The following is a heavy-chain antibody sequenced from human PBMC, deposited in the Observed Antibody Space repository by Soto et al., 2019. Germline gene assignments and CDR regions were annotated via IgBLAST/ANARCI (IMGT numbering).Heavy chain of an antibody. CDR1: GGSISSGGYY. J-gene: IGHJ4*02. V-gene: IGHV4-31*03. CDR2: IYYSGST. Sequence: SETLSLTCTVSGGSISSGGYYWSWIRQHPGKGLEWIGYIYYSGSTYYNPSLKSRVTISVDTSKNQFSLKLNSVTAADTAVYFCAGKPNAISYFEYWGQGALVTVSS. D-gene: IGHD2-8*01. CDR3: AGKPNAISYFEY.